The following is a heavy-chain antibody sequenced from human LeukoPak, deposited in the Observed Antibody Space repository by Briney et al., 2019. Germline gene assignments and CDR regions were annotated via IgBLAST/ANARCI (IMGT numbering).Heavy chain of an antibody. V-gene: IGHV3-48*03. CDR1: GFTFSSYE. CDR3: AKGSRDYPDNWFDP. D-gene: IGHD4-17*01. CDR2: ISSSGSTI. Sequence: PGGSLRLSCAASGFTFSSYEMNWVRQAPGKGLEWASYISSSGSTIYYADSVKGRFTISRDNSKNTLYLQMNSLRAEDTAVYYCAKGSRDYPDNWFDPWGQGTLVTVSS. J-gene: IGHJ5*02.